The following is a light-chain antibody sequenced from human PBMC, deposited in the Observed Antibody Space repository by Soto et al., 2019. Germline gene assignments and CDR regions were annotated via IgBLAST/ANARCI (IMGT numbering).Light chain of an antibody. CDR1: QSIGGF. J-gene: IGKJ4*01. CDR3: QQSYSSHLLN. V-gene: IGKV1-39*01. CDR2: TAS. Sequence: DIQMTQSPSSLSVSVGDRVTITCRASQSIGGFLNWYQQKPGKAPKLLIYTASSLQSGVPSRFSGSGSGTDFTLTISSLQPEDFATYYCQQSYSSHLLNFGGGTKVDIK.